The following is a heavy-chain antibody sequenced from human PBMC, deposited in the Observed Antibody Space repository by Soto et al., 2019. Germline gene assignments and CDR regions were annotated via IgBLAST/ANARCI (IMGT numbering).Heavy chain of an antibody. CDR1: GGTISSSRDY. Sequence: SESLSLTCTVSGGTISSSRDYWSWIRQPPGKGLEWIGYIYYSGSTNYNPSLKSRVTISVDTSKNQFSLKLSSVTAADTAVYYCARARTAAPLGIYYYYYMDVWGKGTTVTVSS. D-gene: IGHD2-2*01. CDR2: IYYSGST. V-gene: IGHV4-61*01. CDR3: ARARTAAPLGIYYYYYMDV. J-gene: IGHJ6*03.